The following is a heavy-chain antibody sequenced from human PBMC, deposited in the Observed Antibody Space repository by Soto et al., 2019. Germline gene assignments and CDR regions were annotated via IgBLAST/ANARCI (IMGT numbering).Heavy chain of an antibody. CDR1: GFTFNSIG. CDR2: ISAYNGDT. J-gene: IGHJ4*02. Sequence: GASAKLTCKASGFTFNSIGISWVRQAPGQGLEWMGWISAYNGDTDIAQRVQGRVTLTTDTSTNTAYMELRRLRSDDTAVYYCARDKMVYTYGSGAFDYWGQGTVVTVSS. V-gene: IGHV1-18*04. CDR3: ARDKMVYTYGSGAFDY. D-gene: IGHD3-10*01.